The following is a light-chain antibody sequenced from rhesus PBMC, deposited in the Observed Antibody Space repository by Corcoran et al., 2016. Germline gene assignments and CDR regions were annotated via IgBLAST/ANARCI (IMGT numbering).Light chain of an antibody. CDR1: SSDIGGYNF. Sequence: QAALTQPPSVSGSPGQSVTISCTGTSSDIGGYNFVSWYQQHPGTAPKVLISEVIKRPSGVSDRFSGSKSGNTASLTISGLQAEDEADYYCSSYAAGTTYIFGSESRLTVL. CDR2: EVI. J-gene: IGLJ1*01. CDR3: SSYAAGTTYI. V-gene: IGLV2-32*02.